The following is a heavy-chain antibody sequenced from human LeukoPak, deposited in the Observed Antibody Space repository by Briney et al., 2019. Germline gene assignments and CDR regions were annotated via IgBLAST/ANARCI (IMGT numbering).Heavy chain of an antibody. J-gene: IGHJ4*02. CDR3: ARATYYYDSSGYRAIYYFDY. Sequence: PGGSLRLSCAASGFTFSSYWMHWVRQAPGKGLVWVSRINSDGSTTTYADSVKGRFTISRDNAKDTLYLQTTSLRAEDTAVYYCARATYYYDSSGYRAIYYFDYWGQGTLVTVSS. V-gene: IGHV3-74*01. D-gene: IGHD3-22*01. CDR2: INSDGSTT. CDR1: GFTFSSYW.